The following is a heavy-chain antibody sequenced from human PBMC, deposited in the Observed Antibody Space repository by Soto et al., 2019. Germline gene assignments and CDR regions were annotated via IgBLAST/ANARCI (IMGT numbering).Heavy chain of an antibody. Sequence: QVQLQESGPGLVKPSQTLSLTCTVSGGSISSGGYYWSWIRQHPGKGLEWIGYIYYSGRTYYDPSLQSRVTISVDTSKNQFSLKLSSVTAADTAVYYCATPWRQFDAFDIWGQGTMVTVSS. V-gene: IGHV4-31*03. CDR3: ATPWRQFDAFDI. CDR2: IYYSGRT. J-gene: IGHJ3*02. D-gene: IGHD5-12*01. CDR1: GGSISSGGYY.